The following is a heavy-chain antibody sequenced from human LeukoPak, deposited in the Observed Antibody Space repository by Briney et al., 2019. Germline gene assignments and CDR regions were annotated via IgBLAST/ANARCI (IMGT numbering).Heavy chain of an antibody. D-gene: IGHD5-18*01. Sequence: SETLSLTCTVSGGSISSYYLSWIRQPPGKGLEWIGYIYYSGSTNYNPSLKSRVTISVDTSKNQFSLKLSSVTAADTAVYYCAREGRGYSSMSLDYWGQGTLVTVSS. CDR1: GGSISSYY. V-gene: IGHV4-59*01. CDR3: AREGRGYSSMSLDY. CDR2: IYYSGST. J-gene: IGHJ4*02.